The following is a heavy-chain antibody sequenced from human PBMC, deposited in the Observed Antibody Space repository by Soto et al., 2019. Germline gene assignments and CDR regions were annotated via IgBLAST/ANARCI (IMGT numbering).Heavy chain of an antibody. D-gene: IGHD3-22*01. CDR1: GYSFSFYW. CDR3: ATAYVYDFENSNYYRDAFDI. Sequence: GESLKISCKASGYSFSFYWIGWVRQMPGKGLEWMAIMYPDDSDIRYSPSLEAHVTISADKSTSTAFLQWSSLKASDTAMYYCATAYVYDFENSNYYRDAFDIWGQGTLVTVSS. J-gene: IGHJ3*02. V-gene: IGHV5-51*01. CDR2: MYPDDSDI.